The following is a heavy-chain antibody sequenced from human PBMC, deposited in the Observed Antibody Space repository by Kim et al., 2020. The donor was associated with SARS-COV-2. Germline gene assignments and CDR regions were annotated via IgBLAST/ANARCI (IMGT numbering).Heavy chain of an antibody. CDR3: ARDRRVQMATSYFDC. CDR2: IYYSGTT. Sequence: SETLSLTCTVSGGSISSSTFYWGWIRQPPGKGLEWIGTIYYSGTTYYNPSLKSRVTISLDTSKNQFSLNLSSVTAADTAVYYCARDRRVQMATSYFDCWGQGTLVTVSS. CDR1: GGSISSSTFY. D-gene: IGHD5-12*01. J-gene: IGHJ4*02. V-gene: IGHV4-39*07.